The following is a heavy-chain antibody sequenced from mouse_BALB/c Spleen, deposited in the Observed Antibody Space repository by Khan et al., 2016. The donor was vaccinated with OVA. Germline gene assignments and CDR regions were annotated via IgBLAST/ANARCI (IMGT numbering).Heavy chain of an antibody. V-gene: IGHV9-4*02. CDR3: ARGGAGDYRNDGGAMEY. D-gene: IGHD2-12*01. J-gene: IGHJ4*01. Sequence: QIQLVQSGPELKKPGETVRISCKASGYTFTTAGIQWVQQMPGKGLKWIGWINTHSGVPKYAEDFKGRFAFSLDISVNTAYLQITNLKYEDTATYFCARGGAGDYRNDGGAMEYWGQGTSVTVSS. CDR2: INTHSGVP. CDR1: GYTFTTAG.